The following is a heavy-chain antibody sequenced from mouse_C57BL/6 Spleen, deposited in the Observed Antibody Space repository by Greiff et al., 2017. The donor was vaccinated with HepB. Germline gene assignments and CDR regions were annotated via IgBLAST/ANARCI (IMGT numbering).Heavy chain of an antibody. CDR2: IDPEDGET. CDR3: ARSRGIMITTRGYYAMDY. J-gene: IGHJ4*01. Sequence: VQLKESGAELVKPGASVKLSCTASGFNIKDYYMHWVKQRTEQGLEWIGRIDPEDGETKYAPKFQGKATITADTSSNTAYLQLSSLTSEDTAVYYCARSRGIMITTRGYYAMDYWGQGTSVTVSS. V-gene: IGHV14-2*01. D-gene: IGHD2-4*01. CDR1: GFNIKDYY.